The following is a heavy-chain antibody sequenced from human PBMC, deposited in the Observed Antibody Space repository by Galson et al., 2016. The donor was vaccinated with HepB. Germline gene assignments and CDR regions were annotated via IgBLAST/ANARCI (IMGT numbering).Heavy chain of an antibody. V-gene: IGHV4-30-4*01. CDR2: ISDSGST. Sequence: TLSLTCTVSGGSITNADNYWSWIRQPPGKGLEWIGYISDSGSTYSNPSLKSRLTISVDTSKNQFSLNLSSVTAADTAVYFCARDHAGDDFWSGYHNWFDPWGQGTLVTVSS. CDR3: ARDHAGDDFWSGYHNWFDP. D-gene: IGHD3-3*01. J-gene: IGHJ5*02. CDR1: GGSITNADNY.